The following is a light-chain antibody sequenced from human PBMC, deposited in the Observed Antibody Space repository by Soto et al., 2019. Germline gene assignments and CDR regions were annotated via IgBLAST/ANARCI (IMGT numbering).Light chain of an antibody. CDR2: AAS. J-gene: IGKJ1*01. CDR1: QSISSY. Sequence: DIQMTQSPSSLSASVGDRVTITCRASQSISSYLNWYQQKPGKAPKLLICAASSLQSGVPSRFSGSGSGTDFTLCISSLQPVDFATYYCQQSYSTPRTFGQGTKVEIK. V-gene: IGKV1-39*01. CDR3: QQSYSTPRT.